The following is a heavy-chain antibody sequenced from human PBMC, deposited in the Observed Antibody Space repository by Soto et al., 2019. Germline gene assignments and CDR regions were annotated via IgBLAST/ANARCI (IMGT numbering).Heavy chain of an antibody. CDR3: AREEATAGNDCFDY. V-gene: IGHV1-2*02. J-gene: IGHJ4*02. CDR1: AGDY. CDR2: INPNSGGT. D-gene: IGHD6-13*01. Sequence: ASAKVTWQASAGDYMRCVRHGLGQGLEWMGWINPNSGGTHYEEQFQGRVTMTWDTSIGTVYMELNSLTSDDTAVYYCAREEATAGNDCFDYWGQGNLVTVSS.